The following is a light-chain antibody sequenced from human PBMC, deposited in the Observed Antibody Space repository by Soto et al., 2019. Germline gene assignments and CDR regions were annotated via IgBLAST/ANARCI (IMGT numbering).Light chain of an antibody. CDR3: LQHNTCPLT. J-gene: IGKJ1*01. CDR2: AAS. Sequence: DIQMTQSPSAMSASVGDRVTITCRASQVISNYLAWFQQKPGKVPERLIYAASSLQSGVPSRFSGSGSGTEFTLAISSLQPEDFAIYYCLQHNTCPLTFGQGTKVEIK. CDR1: QVISNY. V-gene: IGKV1-17*03.